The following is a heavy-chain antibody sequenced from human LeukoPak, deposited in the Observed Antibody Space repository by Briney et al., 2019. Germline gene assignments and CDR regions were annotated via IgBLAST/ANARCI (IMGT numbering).Heavy chain of an antibody. CDR3: ARDLAAAYCGGDCHIYPKYGMDV. D-gene: IGHD2-21*02. CDR2: INHNSGGT. Sequence: VASVTVSCQSSGYTFTAYYMHWVRQAPGQGLEWMGWINHNSGGTNYAQKFQGRVTMNRDTSISTAYMELSRLRSDDTAVYYCARDLAAAYCGGDCHIYPKYGMDVWGQGTTVTVSS. J-gene: IGHJ6*02. CDR1: GYTFTAYY. V-gene: IGHV1-2*02.